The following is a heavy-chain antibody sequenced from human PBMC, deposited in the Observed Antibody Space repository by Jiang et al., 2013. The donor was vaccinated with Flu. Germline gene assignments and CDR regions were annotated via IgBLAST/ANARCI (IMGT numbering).Heavy chain of an antibody. J-gene: IGHJ6*02. CDR2: IIPIFGRI. V-gene: IGHV1-69*01. D-gene: IGHD6-19*01. Sequence: SGAEVKKPGSSMKVSCKASGGTFSSYAISWVRQAPGQGLEWMGGIIPIFGRINYAQKFQGRVTITADESTRTANMELSSLRSEDTAVYFCARARAVTGTAGVYYGMDVWGQGTTVTV. CDR1: GGTFSSYA. CDR3: ARARAVTGTAGVYYGMDV.